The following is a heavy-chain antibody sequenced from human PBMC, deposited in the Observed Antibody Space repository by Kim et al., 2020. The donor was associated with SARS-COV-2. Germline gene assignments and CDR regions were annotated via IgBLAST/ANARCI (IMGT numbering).Heavy chain of an antibody. V-gene: IGHV1-3*01. Sequence: ASVKVSCKASGYTFTSYAMHWVRQAPGQRLEWMGWINAGNGNTKYSQKFQGRVTITRDTSASTAYMELSSLRSEDTAVYYCARPKKKDIVLMVYASNDAFDIWGQGTMVTVSS. D-gene: IGHD2-8*01. CDR1: GYTFTSYA. CDR2: INAGNGNT. J-gene: IGHJ3*02. CDR3: ARPKKKDIVLMVYASNDAFDI.